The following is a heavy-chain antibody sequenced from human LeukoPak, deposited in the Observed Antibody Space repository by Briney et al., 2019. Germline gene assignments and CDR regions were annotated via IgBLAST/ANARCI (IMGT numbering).Heavy chain of an antibody. J-gene: IGHJ5*02. V-gene: IGHV3-74*01. Sequence: GGSLRLSCAASGFTFSSYWTHWVRQAPGKGLVWVSRINSDGSSTSYADSVKGRFTISRDNAKNTLYLQMNSLRAEDTAVHYCARQGMYYYGSGTDPWGQGTLVTVSS. CDR2: INSDGSST. D-gene: IGHD3-10*01. CDR3: ARQGMYYYGSGTDP. CDR1: GFTFSSYW.